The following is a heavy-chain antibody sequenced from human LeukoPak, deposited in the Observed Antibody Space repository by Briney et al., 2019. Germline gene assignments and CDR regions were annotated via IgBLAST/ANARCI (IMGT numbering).Heavy chain of an antibody. CDR1: GYTFTSYA. D-gene: IGHD3-10*01. Sequence: EASVKVSCKASGYTFTSYAMHWVRQAPGQRLEWMGWINAGNGNTKYSQKFQGRVTITRDTSASTAYMELSSLRSEDTAVYYCARLGRNLENYYGSGSSFDYWGQGTLVTVSS. J-gene: IGHJ4*02. CDR3: ARLGRNLENYYGSGSSFDY. CDR2: INAGNGNT. V-gene: IGHV1-3*01.